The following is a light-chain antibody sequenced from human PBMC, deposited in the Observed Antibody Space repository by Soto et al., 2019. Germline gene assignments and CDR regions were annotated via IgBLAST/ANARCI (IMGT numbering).Light chain of an antibody. V-gene: IGKV3-20*01. CDR1: QSVPDTY. CDR2: DTS. CDR3: QQYGSSPGT. Sequence: EIVLTQSPATLSLSPGERATLSCRASQSVPDTYFAWYQQKPGQAPNLLIYDTSTRATGLPDRFRGSGSGTDFALTIKRSEPEDFARYFGQQYGSSPGTFGQVTKVEIK. J-gene: IGKJ1*01.